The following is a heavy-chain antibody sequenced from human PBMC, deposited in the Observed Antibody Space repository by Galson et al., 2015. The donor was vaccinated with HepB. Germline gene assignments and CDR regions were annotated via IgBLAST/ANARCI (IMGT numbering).Heavy chain of an antibody. Sequence: QSGAEVKKPGESLKISCKGAGYNFPNYWIGWVRQLPGKGLEWMGTIYPRDSETRYSPSFQGQVTISADKSISTAYLHWSSLKASDTAMYYCATYGLGSYVVYWGQGTLVTVSS. V-gene: IGHV5-51*03. D-gene: IGHD3-10*01. J-gene: IGHJ4*02. CDR1: GYNFPNYW. CDR2: IYPRDSET. CDR3: ATYGLGSYVVY.